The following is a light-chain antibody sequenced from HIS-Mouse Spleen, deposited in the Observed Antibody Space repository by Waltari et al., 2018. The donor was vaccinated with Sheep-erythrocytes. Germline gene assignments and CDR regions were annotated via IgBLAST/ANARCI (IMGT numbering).Light chain of an antibody. Sequence: SYELTQPPSVSVSPGQTASITCSGDKSGDQYACWYQQKPGQSPVLVIYQDSKRPSGIPERFSGSNSGNTATLTISGTQAMDEADYYCQAWDSSTAWVFGGGTKLTVL. CDR3: QAWDSSTAWV. J-gene: IGLJ3*02. CDR1: KSGDQY. CDR2: QDS. V-gene: IGLV3-1*01.